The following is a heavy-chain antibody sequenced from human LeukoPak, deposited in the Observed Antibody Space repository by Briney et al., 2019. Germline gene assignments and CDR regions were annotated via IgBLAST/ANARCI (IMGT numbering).Heavy chain of an antibody. J-gene: IGHJ3*02. CDR1: GFTFSSYA. CDR2: ITSSSRYI. Sequence: GGSLRLSCAASGFTFSSYAMSWVRQAPGKGLEWVSSITSSSRYIYYADSVKGRFTISRDNAKNSLYLQMNSLRAEDTAVYYCARDLLQAIVVVVNAKNAFDIWGQGTMVTFSS. D-gene: IGHD2-15*01. CDR3: ARDLLQAIVVVVNAKNAFDI. V-gene: IGHV3-21*01.